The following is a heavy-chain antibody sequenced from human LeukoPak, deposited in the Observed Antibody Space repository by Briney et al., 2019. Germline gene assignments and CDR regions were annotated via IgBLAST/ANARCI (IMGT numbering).Heavy chain of an antibody. Sequence: GGSLRLSCAASGFTVSSNYMSWVRQAPGKGLEWVSVIYSGGSTYYADSVKGRFTISRDNSKNTLYLQMNSLRAEDTAVYYCARGGSDPGMGIFDYWGQGTLVTVSS. CDR2: IYSGGST. CDR1: GFTVSSNY. J-gene: IGHJ4*02. D-gene: IGHD3-16*01. CDR3: ARGGSDPGMGIFDY. V-gene: IGHV3-53*05.